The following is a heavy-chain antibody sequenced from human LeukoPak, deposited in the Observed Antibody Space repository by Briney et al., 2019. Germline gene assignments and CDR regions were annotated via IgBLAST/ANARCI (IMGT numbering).Heavy chain of an antibody. D-gene: IGHD3/OR15-3a*01. CDR3: AKAVRAHPPADF. J-gene: IGHJ4*02. CDR1: GFSFSSYW. Sequence: GGSLRLSCAASGFSFSSYWMHWVRQAPGKGLVWVSRINSDGSSTTYADSVKGRSSISRDNAKNTLYLHLDSLRAEDTGVYYCAKAVRAHPPADFWGQGTLVTVSS. V-gene: IGHV3-74*01. CDR2: INSDGSST.